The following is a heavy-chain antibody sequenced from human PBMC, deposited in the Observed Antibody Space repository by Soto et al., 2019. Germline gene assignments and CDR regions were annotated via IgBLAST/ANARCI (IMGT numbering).Heavy chain of an antibody. J-gene: IGHJ5*02. CDR2: IYYSGST. V-gene: IGHV4-31*03. CDR1: GGSISSGGYY. CDR3: AASPYCTNGVCYRWNWFDP. Sequence: PSETLSLTCTVSGGSISSGGYYWSWIRQHPGKGLEWIGYIYYSGSTYYNPSLKSRVTISVDTSKNQFSLKLSSVTAADTAVYYCAASPYCTNGVCYRWNWFDPWGQGTLVTVSS. D-gene: IGHD2-8*01.